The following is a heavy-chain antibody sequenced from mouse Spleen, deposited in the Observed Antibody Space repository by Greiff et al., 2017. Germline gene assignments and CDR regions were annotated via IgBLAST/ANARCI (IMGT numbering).Heavy chain of an antibody. Sequence: EVKLMESEGGLVQPGRSMKLSCTASGFTFSDYYMAWVRQVPEKGLEWVANINYDGSSTYYLDSLKSRFIISRDNAKNILYLQMSSLKSEDTATYYCAKYGNYEAMDYWGQGTSVTVSS. CDR1: GFTFSDYY. CDR3: AKYGNYEAMDY. D-gene: IGHD2-1*01. CDR2: INYDGSST. J-gene: IGHJ4*01. V-gene: IGHV5-16*01.